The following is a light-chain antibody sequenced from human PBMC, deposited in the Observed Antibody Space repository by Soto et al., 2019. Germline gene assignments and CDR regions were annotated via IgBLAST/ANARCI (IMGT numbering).Light chain of an antibody. Sequence: EIVMTQSPATLSVSPGERATLSCRASQSVSSNLAWYRQKPGQAPRLLIYGASTKATGIPARFSGSGSGTEFTLTISSLQSEDFAVYYCQQYNIWPWTFGQGTRVEIK. CDR3: QQYNIWPWT. V-gene: IGKV3-15*01. CDR1: QSVSSN. CDR2: GAS. J-gene: IGKJ1*01.